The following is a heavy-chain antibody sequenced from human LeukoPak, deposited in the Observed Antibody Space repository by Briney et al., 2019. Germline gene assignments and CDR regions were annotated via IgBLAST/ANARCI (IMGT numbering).Heavy chain of an antibody. V-gene: IGHV3-15*01. Sequence: PGGSLRLSCAASGFTFSNFWMSWVRQAPGKGLEWVGRIKSKTDGGTTDYAAPVKGRLTISRDDSKNTLYLQMNSLKTEDTAVYYCTTILLWFGELFYNPYYFDNWGQGTLVTVSS. CDR2: IKSKTDGGTT. CDR3: TTILLWFGELFYNPYYFDN. CDR1: GFTFSNFW. D-gene: IGHD3-10*01. J-gene: IGHJ4*02.